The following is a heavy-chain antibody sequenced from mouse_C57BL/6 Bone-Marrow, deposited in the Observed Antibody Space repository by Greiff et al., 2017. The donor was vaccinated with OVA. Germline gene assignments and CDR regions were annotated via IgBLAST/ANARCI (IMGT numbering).Heavy chain of an antibody. CDR2: TDPSDSYT. Sequence: QVHVKQPGAELVKPGASVKLSCKASGYTFTSYWMQWVKQRPGQGLEWIGETDPSDSYTNYNQKFKGKATLTVDTSSSTAYMQLSSLTSEDSAVYYCAQLAWFAYWGQGTLVTVSA. CDR1: GYTFTSYW. J-gene: IGHJ3*01. V-gene: IGHV1-50*01. D-gene: IGHD4-1*02. CDR3: AQLAWFAY.